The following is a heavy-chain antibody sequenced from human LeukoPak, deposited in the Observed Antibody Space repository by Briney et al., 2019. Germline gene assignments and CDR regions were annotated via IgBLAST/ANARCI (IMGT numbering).Heavy chain of an antibody. CDR3: ARVGDTAMAVKYYMDV. D-gene: IGHD5-18*01. CDR2: IKQDGSEK. V-gene: IGHV3-7*01. Sequence: GGSLRLSCAASGFTFSSYEMNWVRQAPGKGLEWVANIKQDGSEKYYVDSVKGRLTISRDNAKNSLYLQMNSLRAEDTAVYYCARVGDTAMAVKYYMDVWGKGTTVTVSS. J-gene: IGHJ6*03. CDR1: GFTFSSYE.